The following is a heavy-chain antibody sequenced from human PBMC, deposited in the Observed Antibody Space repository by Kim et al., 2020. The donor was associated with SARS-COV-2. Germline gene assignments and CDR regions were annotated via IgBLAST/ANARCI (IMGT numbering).Heavy chain of an antibody. J-gene: IGHJ6*02. CDR2: ISGSGGST. CDR1: GFTFSSYA. CDR3: AKDRAQTRITMIGYGMDV. Sequence: GGSLRLSCAASGFTFSSYAMSWVRQAPGKGLEWVSAISGSGGSTYYADSVKGRFTISRDNSKNTLYLQMTSLRAEDTAVYYCAKDRAQTRITMIGYGMDVWGQGTTVTVSS. D-gene: IGHD3-22*01. V-gene: IGHV3-23*01.